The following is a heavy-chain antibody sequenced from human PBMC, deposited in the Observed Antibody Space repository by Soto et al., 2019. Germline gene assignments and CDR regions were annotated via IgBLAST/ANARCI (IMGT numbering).Heavy chain of an antibody. V-gene: IGHV2-5*02. CDR1: GFSLTTSGVG. CDR2: IYWDDDK. J-gene: IGHJ4*02. Sequence: QITLKESGPTLVKPTQTLTLTCTFSGFSLTTSGVGVGWIRQPPGKALEWLALIYWDDDKRYNPSLGSRLTINKDTSKNQVVLTMTNMDPVDTATYYCAHRALAGAYFDYWGQGTLVTVSS. CDR3: AHRALAGAYFDY. D-gene: IGHD6-13*01.